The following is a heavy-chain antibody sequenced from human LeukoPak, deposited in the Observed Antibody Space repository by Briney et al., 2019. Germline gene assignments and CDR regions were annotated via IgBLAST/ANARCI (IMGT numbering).Heavy chain of an antibody. Sequence: GGSLRLSCAASGFTFSNYAINWVRQAPGKGLEWVSGISGSGGSTFYADSVEGRFTISRDNSKTTLYLQMNSLRAEDTAVYYCAKDRADCSNTSCYAFFDYWGQGTLVTVSP. J-gene: IGHJ4*02. D-gene: IGHD2-2*01. CDR1: GFTFSNYA. CDR2: ISGSGGST. V-gene: IGHV3-23*01. CDR3: AKDRADCSNTSCYAFFDY.